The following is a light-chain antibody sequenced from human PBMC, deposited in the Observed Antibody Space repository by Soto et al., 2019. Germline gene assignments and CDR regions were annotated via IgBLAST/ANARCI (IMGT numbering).Light chain of an antibody. CDR1: QGIRND. CDR2: AAS. Sequence: AIQMTQSPSSLSASVGDRVTITCRASQGIRNDLGWYQQKPGKAPKLLIYAASSSQSGVPSRFSGTGSGTDFTLTISSLQPEDFATYYCLQDYNYPWTFGQGTKVDI. CDR3: LQDYNYPWT. J-gene: IGKJ1*01. V-gene: IGKV1-6*01.